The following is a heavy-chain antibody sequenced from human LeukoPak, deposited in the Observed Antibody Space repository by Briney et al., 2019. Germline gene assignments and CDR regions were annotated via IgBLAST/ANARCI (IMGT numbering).Heavy chain of an antibody. CDR3: ARGLLRDYGAFDI. CDR2: INHSGST. V-gene: IGHV4-39*07. Sequence: PSETLSLTCTVSGGSISTSSYYWGWVRQPPGKGLEWIGEINHSGSTNYNPSLKSRVTISVDTSKNQFSLKLSSVTAADTAVYYCARGLLRDYGAFDIWGQGTMVTVSS. CDR1: GGSISTSSYY. J-gene: IGHJ3*02. D-gene: IGHD4-17*01.